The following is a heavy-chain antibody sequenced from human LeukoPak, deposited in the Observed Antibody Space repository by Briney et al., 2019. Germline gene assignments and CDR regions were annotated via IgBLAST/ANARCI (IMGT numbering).Heavy chain of an antibody. CDR3: ARGGSGWPFDP. D-gene: IGHD6-19*01. Sequence: SETLSLTCTVSGGSITSGTNYWTWIRQPAGRGLEWIGRIYNRGGTDYNPSLKSRVTISVDTSKNQFSLKLSSVTAADTAVYYCARGGSGWPFDPWGQGTLVTVSS. J-gene: IGHJ5*02. V-gene: IGHV4-61*02. CDR2: IYNRGGT. CDR1: GGSITSGTNY.